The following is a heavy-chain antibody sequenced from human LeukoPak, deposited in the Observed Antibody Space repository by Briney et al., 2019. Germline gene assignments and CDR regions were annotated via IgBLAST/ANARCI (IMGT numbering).Heavy chain of an antibody. J-gene: IGHJ4*02. CDR2: VIPMSGTA. Sequence: GASLNISCKASGCTFNNFAIRWVRQDPGQGLEWVGGVIPMSGTANYAQKFQGRVTITADESTSTAYMELSSLRSEDTAIYYCASPVKYYDTWSGYPPFDYWGQGTLVTVSS. CDR3: ASPVKYYDTWSGYPPFDY. D-gene: IGHD3-3*01. V-gene: IGHV1-69*13. CDR1: GCTFNNFA.